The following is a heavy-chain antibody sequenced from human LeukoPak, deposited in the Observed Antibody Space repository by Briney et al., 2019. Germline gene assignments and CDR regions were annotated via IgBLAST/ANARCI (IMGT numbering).Heavy chain of an antibody. CDR2: ISSSSSYI. Sequence: KSGGSLRLSCAASGFTFSSYSMNWVRQAPGKGLEWVSSISSSSSYINCADSVKGRFTISRDNAKNSLYLQMNILRTEDTAVYYCARVSGSGTSNYWGQGTLVTVSS. CDR3: ARVSGSGTSNY. J-gene: IGHJ4*02. V-gene: IGHV3-21*01. CDR1: GFTFSSYS. D-gene: IGHD3-10*01.